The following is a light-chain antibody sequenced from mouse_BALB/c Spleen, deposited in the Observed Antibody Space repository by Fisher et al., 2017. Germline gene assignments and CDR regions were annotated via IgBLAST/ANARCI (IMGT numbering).Light chain of an antibody. J-gene: IGKJ5*01. CDR2: RTS. CDR1: SSVSY. CDR3: QQWSSNPLT. V-gene: IGKV4-68*01. Sequence: IVMTQTPAIMSASPGEKVTITCSASSSVSYMHWYQQKPGFSPKLLIYRTSNLASGFPARFSGSGSGTSYSLIISSMEAEDAATYYCQQWSSNPLTFGAGTKLELK.